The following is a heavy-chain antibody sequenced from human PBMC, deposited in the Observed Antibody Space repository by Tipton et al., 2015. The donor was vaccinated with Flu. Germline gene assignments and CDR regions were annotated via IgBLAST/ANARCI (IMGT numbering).Heavy chain of an antibody. V-gene: IGHV4-61*09. D-gene: IGHD2-8*01. CDR3: ARDVRGCTNGVCYPQ. CDR1: GGSISSGSYF. Sequence: TLSLTCTVSGGSISSGSYFWGWIRQPAGEGLEWIGHISTSGSTNYNPSLKSRLTLSVDTSKNQFSLRLTSVTAADTAVYYCARDVRGCTNGVCYPQWGQGKMVNVSS. J-gene: IGHJ3*01. CDR2: ISTSGST.